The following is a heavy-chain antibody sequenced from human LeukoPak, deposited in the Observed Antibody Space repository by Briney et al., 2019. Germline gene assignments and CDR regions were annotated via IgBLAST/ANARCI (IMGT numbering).Heavy chain of an antibody. CDR2: FDPEDGET. D-gene: IGHD3-22*01. CDR3: ATSTYYYDSSGYYSV. CDR1: GYTLTELS. V-gene: IGHV1-24*01. Sequence: ASVTVSCKVSGYTLTELSMHWVRQAPGKGLEWMGGFDPEDGETIYAQKFQGRVTMTEDTSTDTAYMELSSLRSEDTAVYYCATSTYYYDSSGYYSVWGQGTLVTVSS. J-gene: IGHJ4*02.